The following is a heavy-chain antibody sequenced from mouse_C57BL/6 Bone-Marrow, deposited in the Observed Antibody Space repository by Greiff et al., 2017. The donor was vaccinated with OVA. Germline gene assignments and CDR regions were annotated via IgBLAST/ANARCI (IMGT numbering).Heavy chain of an antibody. D-gene: IGHD1-1*02. V-gene: IGHV8-8*01. CDR2: IWWGDDK. J-gene: IGHJ2*01. CDR1: GFSLSTFGMG. CDR3: ARIEGWSFFDY. Sequence: QVTLKVSGPGILQPSQTLSLTCSFSGFSLSTFGMGVGWLRPPSGQGLVWLAHIWWGDDKYYNPALKRRLTISKDTSKNQVFLKIANVDTADAATYYCARIEGWSFFDYWGQGTTLTVSS.